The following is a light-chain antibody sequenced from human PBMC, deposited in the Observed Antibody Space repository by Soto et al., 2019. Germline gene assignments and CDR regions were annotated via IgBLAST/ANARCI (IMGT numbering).Light chain of an antibody. CDR1: QSVSSY. Sequence: EIVLTQSPATLSLSPGERATLSCRASQSVSSYLAWYQQKPGQAPRLLIYDASNRATAIPARFSGSGSGTAFTLTISSLEPEDFALYYCQQRSNWPRTFGQGTKVEIK. V-gene: IGKV3-11*01. CDR3: QQRSNWPRT. J-gene: IGKJ1*01. CDR2: DAS.